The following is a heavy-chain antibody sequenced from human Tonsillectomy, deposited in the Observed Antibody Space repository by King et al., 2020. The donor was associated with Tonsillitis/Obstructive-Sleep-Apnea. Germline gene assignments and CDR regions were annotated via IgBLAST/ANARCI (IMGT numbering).Heavy chain of an antibody. CDR3: AREGVPGSFYY. CDR1: GGSINSGDFY. Sequence: VQLQESGPGLVKPSQTLSLTCTVSGGSINSGDFYWTWIRQHPGKGLEWIGYIFHNGRSYYNPSLKSRLTISLDTSKNHFSLRLTSVTAADTAIYFCAREGVPGSFYYWGQGALVTVSS. CDR2: IFHNGRS. J-gene: IGHJ4*02. V-gene: IGHV4-31*03. D-gene: IGHD2-2*01.